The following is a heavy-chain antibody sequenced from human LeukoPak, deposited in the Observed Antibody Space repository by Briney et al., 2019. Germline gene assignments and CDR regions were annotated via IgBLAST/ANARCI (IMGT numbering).Heavy chain of an antibody. J-gene: IGHJ3*02. CDR1: GDSISRSDW. CDR3: AKTRSGTYYGDSFDI. D-gene: IGHD1-26*01. Sequence: SETLSLTCAVSGDSISRSDWWAWIRQPPGKGLVWLGNIYYSGRIYHNPSLQTRVIMSVDSSKNQFSLRLGSVTAVDTAVYYCAKTRSGTYYGDSFDIWGQGILVIVSS. CDR2: IYYSGRI. V-gene: IGHV4-28*05.